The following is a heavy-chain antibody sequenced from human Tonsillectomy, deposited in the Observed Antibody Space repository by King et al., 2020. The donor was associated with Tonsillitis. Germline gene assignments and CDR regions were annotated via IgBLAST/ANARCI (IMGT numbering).Heavy chain of an antibody. V-gene: IGHV3-23*04. CDR1: GFTFSSYA. J-gene: IGHJ4*02. D-gene: IGHD3-3*01. CDR3: AKGNDFWSGIDY. CDR2: ISGSGGSS. Sequence: EVQLVESGGGLVQPGGSLRLSCAASGFTFSSYAMSWVRQAPGKGLEWVSAISGSGGSSYYADSVKGRFTISRDNSKNTLYLQMNSLRAEDTAIYYCAKGNDFWSGIDYWGQGTLVTVSS.